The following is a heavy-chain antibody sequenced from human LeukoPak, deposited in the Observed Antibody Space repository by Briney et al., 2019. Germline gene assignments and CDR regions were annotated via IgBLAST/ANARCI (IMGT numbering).Heavy chain of an antibody. Sequence: SETLSLTCTVSGGSISSSSYYWGWIRQPPGKGLEWIGEINHSGSTNYNPFLKSRVTISVDTSKNQFSLKLSSVTAADTAVYYCARGSYCTNGVCYYRRLPTRHYYYYMDVWGKGTTVTVSS. CDR2: INHSGST. J-gene: IGHJ6*03. CDR3: ARGSYCTNGVCYYRRLPTRHYYYYMDV. D-gene: IGHD2-8*01. V-gene: IGHV4-39*07. CDR1: GGSISSSSYY.